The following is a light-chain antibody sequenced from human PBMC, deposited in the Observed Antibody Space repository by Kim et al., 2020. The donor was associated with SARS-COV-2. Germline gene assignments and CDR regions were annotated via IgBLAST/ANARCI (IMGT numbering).Light chain of an antibody. Sequence: PGGRATLRCGANHSFYRRYLVWHQQTPGQAPRHLIYGASSRATGIPDRVSRSGSGTDFTLTISRLEPEDFAVYYCQQYGGSLACTFGPGTKLEI. CDR2: GAS. J-gene: IGKJ2*02. V-gene: IGKV3-20*01. CDR1: HSFYRRY. CDR3: QQYGGSLACT.